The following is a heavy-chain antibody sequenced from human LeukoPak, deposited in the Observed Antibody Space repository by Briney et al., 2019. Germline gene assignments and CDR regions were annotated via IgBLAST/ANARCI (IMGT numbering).Heavy chain of an antibody. CDR2: IKQEGRER. J-gene: IGHJ4*02. CDR1: GYRLRSFW. V-gene: IGHV3-7*03. Sequence: PGGSLRLSCAVSGYRLRSFWMSWVPQAPGKGLEWGANIKQEGRERYYVHSVKGPLTVSRNNAKNSLYLQINSLGAEDTAVNYGAKDGLSAALDYWGQGTLVTVSS. D-gene: IGHD2-2*01. CDR3: AKDGLSAALDY.